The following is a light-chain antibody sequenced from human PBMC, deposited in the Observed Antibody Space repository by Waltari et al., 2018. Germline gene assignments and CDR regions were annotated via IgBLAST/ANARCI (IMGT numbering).Light chain of an antibody. CDR3: SSYTPTSILV. CDR2: DVT. J-gene: IGLJ2*01. V-gene: IGLV2-14*03. Sequence: QSALTQPASVSGSPGQSLTLSCSGTSSDVGSYNYVSWYQQHPGTPPNLLIYDVTQRPSGVSGGFSGPKSGNTASLTISGLQPEDEADYFCSSYTPTSILVFGGGTKLTV. CDR1: SSDVGSYNY.